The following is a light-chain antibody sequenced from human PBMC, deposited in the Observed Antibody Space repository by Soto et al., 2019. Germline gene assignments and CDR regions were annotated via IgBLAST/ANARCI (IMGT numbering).Light chain of an antibody. CDR2: GAS. CDR1: RTVGSN. V-gene: IGKV3-15*01. CDR3: QQSSNWPPDRT. Sequence: EIVMTQSPATLSVSPGERATLSCRASRTVGSNLAWYQQKLGQAPRLLIYGASTRATGIPARFSGSGSGTEFTLPCSSLRSEDLSIYFCQQSSNWPPDRTFGPGTTGEIK. J-gene: IGKJ1*01.